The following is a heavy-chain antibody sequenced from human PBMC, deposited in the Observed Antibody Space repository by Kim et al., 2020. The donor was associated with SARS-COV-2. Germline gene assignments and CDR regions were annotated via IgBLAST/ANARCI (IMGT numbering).Heavy chain of an antibody. CDR2: IKQDGSEK. CDR1: GFTFSSYW. J-gene: IGHJ3*02. V-gene: IGHV3-7*03. Sequence: GGSLRLSCAASGFTFSSYWMSWVRQAPGKGLEWVANIKQDGSEKYYVDSVKGRFTISRDNAKNSLYLQMNSLRAEDTAVYYCAVSGSGDAFDIWGQGTMVTVSS. CDR3: AVSGSGDAFDI. D-gene: IGHD1-26*01.